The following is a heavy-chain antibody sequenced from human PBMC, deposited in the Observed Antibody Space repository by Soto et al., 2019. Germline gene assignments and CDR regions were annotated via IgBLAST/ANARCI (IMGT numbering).Heavy chain of an antibody. CDR2: INAGNGNT. CDR3: ARGRQLVTYIWFDP. V-gene: IGHV1-3*01. D-gene: IGHD6-6*01. CDR1: GYTFTSYA. Sequence: QVQLVQSGAEVKKPGASVKVSCKASGYTFTSYAMHWVRQAPGQRLEWMGWINAGNGNTKYSQKFQGRVTITRDTSASTAYMELSSLRSEDTAVYYCARGRQLVTYIWFDPWGQGTLVTVSS. J-gene: IGHJ5*02.